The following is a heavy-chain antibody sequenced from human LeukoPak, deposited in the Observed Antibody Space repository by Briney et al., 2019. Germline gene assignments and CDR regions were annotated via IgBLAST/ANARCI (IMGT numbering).Heavy chain of an antibody. V-gene: IGHV4-34*01. CDR2: INHSGST. CDR3: AAYYYDSSGYLRILKAFDI. Sequence: ETLSLTCAVYGGSFSGYYWSWIRRPPGKGLEWIGEINHSGSTNYNPSLKSRVTISVDTSKNQFSLKLSSVTAADTAVYYCAAYYYDSSGYLRILKAFDIWGQGTMVTVSS. CDR1: GGSFSGYY. D-gene: IGHD3-22*01. J-gene: IGHJ3*02.